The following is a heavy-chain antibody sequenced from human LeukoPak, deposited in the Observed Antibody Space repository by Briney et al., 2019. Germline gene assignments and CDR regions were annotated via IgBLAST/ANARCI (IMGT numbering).Heavy chain of an antibody. V-gene: IGHV3-23*01. CDR2: ISGDGGTT. D-gene: IGHD3-9*01. J-gene: IGHJ4*02. CDR1: GFTFSSYT. Sequence: GGSLRLSCATSGFTFSSYTMSWVRQALGKGLEWVSLISGDGGTTFYADSAKGRFTISRDNSKNTLYLQMNSLRVDDTAVYYCASRPLSTQLRYFENWGQGTLVTVSS. CDR3: ASRPLSTQLRYFEN.